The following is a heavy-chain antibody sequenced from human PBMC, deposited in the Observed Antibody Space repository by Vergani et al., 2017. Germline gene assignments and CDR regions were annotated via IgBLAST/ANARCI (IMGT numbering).Heavy chain of an antibody. Sequence: QVQLVESGGGVVQPGGALRLSCGMSGFIVSHYDMHWVRQAPGKGLEWVAFIRYDGSTKNYADSVKGRFMISRDNPRFTLYLDMNNLRAEDTAVYYCAKDSGSGAHFDHWGQGSVVIVSS. J-gene: IGHJ4*02. V-gene: IGHV3-30*02. CDR3: AKDSGSGAHFDH. CDR1: GFIVSHYD. CDR2: IRYDGSTK. D-gene: IGHD3-10*01.